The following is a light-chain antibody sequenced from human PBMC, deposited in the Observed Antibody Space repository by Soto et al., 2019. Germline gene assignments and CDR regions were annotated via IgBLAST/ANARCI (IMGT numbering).Light chain of an antibody. Sequence: DIVMTQSPDSLAVSLGERATINCKSSQSVLYSSNNKNYLAWYQQKPGQPPKLLIYCASTRESGVPDRFSGSGSGTDFTLTISSLQAEDVAVYYWQQYYSTPFTFGPGTKVDIK. J-gene: IGKJ3*01. CDR1: QSVLYSSNNKNY. CDR2: CAS. CDR3: QQYYSTPFT. V-gene: IGKV4-1*01.